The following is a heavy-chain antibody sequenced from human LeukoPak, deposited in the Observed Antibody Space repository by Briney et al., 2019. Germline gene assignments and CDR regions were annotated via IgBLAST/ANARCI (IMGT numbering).Heavy chain of an antibody. D-gene: IGHD6-6*01. CDR2: IIPILGIA. CDR1: GYTFTSYG. J-gene: IGHJ6*02. V-gene: IGHV1-69*04. CDR3: ARDLNLAARPRAPDYYYGMDV. Sequence: VASVKVSCKASGYTFTSYGISWVRQAPGQGLEWMGRIIPILGIANYAQKFQGRVTITADKSTSTAYMELSSLRSEDTAVYYCARDLNLAARPRAPDYYYGMDVWGQGTTVTVSS.